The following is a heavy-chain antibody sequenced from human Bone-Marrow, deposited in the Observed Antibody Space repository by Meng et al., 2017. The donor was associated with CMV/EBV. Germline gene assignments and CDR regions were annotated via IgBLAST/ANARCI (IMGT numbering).Heavy chain of an antibody. J-gene: IGHJ3*02. CDR1: GFTFRNFG. Sequence: GESLKISCAASGFTFRNFGMHWVRQAPGKGLEWVAFIRFNGKNEYYADSVRGRFTISRDNSKNTLYLQMNSLRAEDTAVYYCAKDEAVPAGGFYAFDIWGQGTMVTVS. D-gene: IGHD2-2*01. V-gene: IGHV3-30*02. CDR2: IRFNGKNE. CDR3: AKDEAVPAGGFYAFDI.